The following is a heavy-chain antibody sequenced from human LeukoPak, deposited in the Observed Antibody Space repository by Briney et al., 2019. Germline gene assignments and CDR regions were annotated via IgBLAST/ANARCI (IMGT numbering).Heavy chain of an antibody. CDR3: ARDDSVTGFYYFDY. CDR2: ISSSSSYI. J-gene: IGHJ4*02. V-gene: IGHV3-21*01. D-gene: IGHD3-9*01. CDR1: GFTFSSYS. Sequence: GGSLRLSCAASGFTFSSYSMNWVRQAPGKGLEWVSSISSSSSYIYYADSMKGRFTISRDNAKNSLYLQMNSLRAEDTAVYYCARDDSVTGFYYFDYWGQGTLVTVSS.